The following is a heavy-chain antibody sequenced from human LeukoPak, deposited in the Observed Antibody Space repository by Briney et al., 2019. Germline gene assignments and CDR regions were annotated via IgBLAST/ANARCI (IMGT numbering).Heavy chain of an antibody. D-gene: IGHD1-26*01. V-gene: IGHV1-46*01. J-gene: IGHJ4*02. CDR2: INPSGGST. CDR1: GYTFTSYY. Sequence: ASVKVSCKASGYTFTSYYMHWVRQAPGQGLEWMGVINPSGGSTSYAPQFQGRVTMTRNTSTSTVYMELSSLRSEDTAVYYCARMKGSYANFDYWGQGTLVTVSS. CDR3: ARMKGSYANFDY.